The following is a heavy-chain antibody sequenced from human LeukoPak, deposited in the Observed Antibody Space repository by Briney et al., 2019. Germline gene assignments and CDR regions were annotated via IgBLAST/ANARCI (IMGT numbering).Heavy chain of an antibody. CDR1: GFTFSSYW. V-gene: IGHV3-74*01. D-gene: IGHD2-15*01. CDR3: AKEGFYCSGGSCYSFYYYYMDV. CDR2: INSDASST. J-gene: IGHJ6*03. Sequence: PGGSLRLSCAASGFTFSSYWMHWVRQAPGKGLVWVSRINSDASSTSYADSVKGRFTISRDNAKNTLYLQMNSLRAEDTAVYYCAKEGFYCSGGSCYSFYYYYMDVWGKGTTVTVSS.